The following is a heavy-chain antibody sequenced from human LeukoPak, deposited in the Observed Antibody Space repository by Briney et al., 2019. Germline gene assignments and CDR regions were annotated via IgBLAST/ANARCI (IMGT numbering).Heavy chain of an antibody. CDR3: ARGIVGATKPPFDY. CDR1: GGTFSSYA. D-gene: IGHD1-26*01. CDR2: IIPIFGTA. Sequence: GASVKVSCKASGGTFSSYAISWVRQAPGQGLEWMGGIIPIFGTANYAQKFQGRVTITADESTSTAYMELSSLRSEDTAVYYCARGIVGATKPPFDYWGQGTLVTVSS. V-gene: IGHV1-69*13. J-gene: IGHJ4*02.